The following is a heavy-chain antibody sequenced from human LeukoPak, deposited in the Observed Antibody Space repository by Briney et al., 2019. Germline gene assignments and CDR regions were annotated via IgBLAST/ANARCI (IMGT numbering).Heavy chain of an antibody. CDR2: ISGDGGST. CDR3: AKDLGDYVLY. CDR1: GFTFDDYA. Sequence: PGGSLRLSCAASGFTFDDYAMHWVRQAPGKGLEWVSLISGDGGSTYYADSVKGRFTISRDNSKNSLYLQMNSLRTEGTALYYCAKDLGDYVLYWGQGTLVTVSS. D-gene: IGHD4-17*01. V-gene: IGHV3-43*02. J-gene: IGHJ4*02.